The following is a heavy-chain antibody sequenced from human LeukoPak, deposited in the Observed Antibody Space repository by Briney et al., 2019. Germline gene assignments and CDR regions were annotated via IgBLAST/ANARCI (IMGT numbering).Heavy chain of an antibody. CDR1: GGTFSSYA. V-gene: IGHV1-69*05. J-gene: IGHJ6*03. CDR2: IIPIFGTA. Sequence: ASVKVSCKASGGTFSSYAISWVRQAPGQGLEWMGVIIPIFGTANYAQKFQGRVTITTDESTSTAYMELSSLRSEDTAVYYCAIRGYSYGNYYYYMDVWGKGTTVTVSS. CDR3: AIRGYSYGNYYYYMDV. D-gene: IGHD5-18*01.